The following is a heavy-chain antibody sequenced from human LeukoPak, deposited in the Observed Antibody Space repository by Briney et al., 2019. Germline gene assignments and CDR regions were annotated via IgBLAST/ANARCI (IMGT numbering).Heavy chain of an antibody. V-gene: IGHV3-53*01. Sequence: PGGSLRLSCAASGFTVIANYMNWVRQAPGKGLEWVSVIFGGDTYYADSVKGRFTTSRDNSKNTMYLQINNVRAEDTAVYYCAKDPLGYGGHYFDNWGQGTRVTVSS. D-gene: IGHD4-23*01. J-gene: IGHJ4*02. CDR1: GFTVIANY. CDR3: AKDPLGYGGHYFDN. CDR2: IFGGDT.